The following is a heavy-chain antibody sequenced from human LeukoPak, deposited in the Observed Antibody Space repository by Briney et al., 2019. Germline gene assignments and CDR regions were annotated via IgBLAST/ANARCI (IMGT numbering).Heavy chain of an antibody. CDR2: ISSSSSSI. D-gene: IGHD2-2*02. J-gene: IGHJ4*02. CDR1: GFTFSIYN. V-gene: IGHV3-48*01. CDR3: ARVESCSSTSCYTSVDY. Sequence: GGSLRLSCTASGFTFSIYNMNWVRQAPGKGLEWVSYISSSSSSIYYADSVKGRFTISRDNAKNSLYLQMNSLRAEDTAVYYCARVESCSSTSCYTSVDYWGQGTLVTVSS.